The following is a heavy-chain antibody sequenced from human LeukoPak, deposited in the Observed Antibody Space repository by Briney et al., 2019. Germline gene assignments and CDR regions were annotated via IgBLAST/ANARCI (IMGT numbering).Heavy chain of an antibody. CDR2: IKNDGSEK. Sequence: PGGSLRLSCAASGFIFTNYFMSWVRQAPGKGRVWLASIKNDGSEKYYVDSVRGRFTISRDNTMNSLYLQMSSLRAEDTAVYYCATDRGWRTSGYYLYYFEYWGQGTLVTFSS. CDR1: GFIFTNYF. CDR3: ATDRGWRTSGYYLYYFEY. V-gene: IGHV3-7*01. J-gene: IGHJ4*02. D-gene: IGHD3-3*01.